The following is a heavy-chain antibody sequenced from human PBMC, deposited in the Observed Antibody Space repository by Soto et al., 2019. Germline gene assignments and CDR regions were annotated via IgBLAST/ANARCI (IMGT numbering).Heavy chain of an antibody. J-gene: IGHJ4*02. Sequence: SETLSLTCTVSGGSVSIGRFYWSWIRQPPGKGLEWIGYIYYSGSTKYNPSLRSRVTMSIDTSKNQFSLKLTSVTAADTAVYYCARSGSGSGWLGGQGTLVTVSS. CDR3: ARSGSGSGWL. V-gene: IGHV4-61*01. CDR1: GGSVSIGRFY. D-gene: IGHD6-19*01. CDR2: IYYSGST.